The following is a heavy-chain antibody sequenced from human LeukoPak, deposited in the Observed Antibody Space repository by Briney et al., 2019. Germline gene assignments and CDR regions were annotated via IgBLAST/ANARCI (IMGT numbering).Heavy chain of an antibody. J-gene: IGHJ4*02. Sequence: GGSLRLSCAASGFTVSSNYMIWVRQAPGKGLEWVSVIYSGGSTYYADSVKGRFTISRDNSKNTLYLQMNSLRAEDTAVYYCARDRDTAAFDYWGQGTLVTVSS. CDR1: GFTVSSNY. CDR3: ARDRDTAAFDY. V-gene: IGHV3-66*01. D-gene: IGHD5-18*01. CDR2: IYSGGST.